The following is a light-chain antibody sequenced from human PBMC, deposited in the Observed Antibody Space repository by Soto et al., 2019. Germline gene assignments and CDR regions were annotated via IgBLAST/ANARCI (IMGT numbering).Light chain of an antibody. CDR1: QSVLYSSNNKNY. Sequence: DIVMTQSPDSLAVSLGERATINCKSSQSVLYSSNNKNYLAWYQQKPGQPPKLLIYWASTRESGVPERFSGSGSVTDFTLTISSLQAEDVAVYYGQQYYSTPRTFGQGNKVEIK. CDR2: WAS. J-gene: IGKJ1*01. CDR3: QQYYSTPRT. V-gene: IGKV4-1*01.